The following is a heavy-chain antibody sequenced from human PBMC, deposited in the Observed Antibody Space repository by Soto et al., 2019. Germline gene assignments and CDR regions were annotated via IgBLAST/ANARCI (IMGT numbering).Heavy chain of an antibody. D-gene: IGHD2-21*01. J-gene: IGHJ4*02. CDR3: AKGRPGVAAAPDY. Sequence: GGSLRLSCAASGFTFSDFAMAWVRQAPGRGLEWVSSASGSGSGTYYADSVKGRFTISRDNSKNTLFLHMTNLRAGDTALYFCAKGRPGVAAAPDYWGQGTLVTVSS. CDR1: GFTFSDFA. CDR2: ASGSGSGT. V-gene: IGHV3-23*01.